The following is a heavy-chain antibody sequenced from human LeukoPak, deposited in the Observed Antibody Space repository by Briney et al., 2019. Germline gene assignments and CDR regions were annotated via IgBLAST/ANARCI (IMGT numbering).Heavy chain of an antibody. J-gene: IGHJ4*02. CDR3: ARDVYYYDSSGYHYFDY. CDR1: GGSISSYY. CDR2: IHTSGST. D-gene: IGHD3-22*01. Sequence: PSETLSLTCTVSGGSISSYYWSWIRQPAGKGLEWIGRIHTSGSTNYNPSLKSRVTMSGDTSKNQFSLKLSSVTAADTAVYYCARDVYYYDSSGYHYFDYWGQGTLVTVSS. V-gene: IGHV4-4*07.